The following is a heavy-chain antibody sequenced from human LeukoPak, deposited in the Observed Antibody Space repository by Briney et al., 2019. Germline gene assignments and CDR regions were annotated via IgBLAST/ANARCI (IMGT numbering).Heavy chain of an antibody. CDR1: RFIFSNYG. V-gene: IGHV3-21*05. J-gene: IGHJ3*02. Sequence: PGGSLRLSCAASRFIFSNYGMYWVRQAPGKGLEWVSYISSSSSYTNYADSVKGRFTISRDNAKNSLYLQMNSLRAEDTAVYYCASQGGYSSSWYLAFDIWGQGTMVTVSS. CDR2: ISSSSSYT. CDR3: ASQGGYSSSWYLAFDI. D-gene: IGHD6-13*01.